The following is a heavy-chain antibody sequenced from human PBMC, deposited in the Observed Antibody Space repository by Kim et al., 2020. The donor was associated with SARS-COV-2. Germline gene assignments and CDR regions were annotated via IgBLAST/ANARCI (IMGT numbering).Heavy chain of an antibody. CDR2: IYYSGST. D-gene: IGHD6-13*01. Sequence: SETLSLTCTVSSASISSGDCYWSWIRQYPGKGLEWIGYIYYSGSTYYSPFLKSRVTISVDRSQNQFSLRLNSVTAADTAVYYCARGKGYSSTPHYYYYGMDVWGQGTTVTVSS. CDR3: ARGKGYSSTPHYYYYGMDV. V-gene: IGHV4-31*03. J-gene: IGHJ6*02. CDR1: SASISSGDCY.